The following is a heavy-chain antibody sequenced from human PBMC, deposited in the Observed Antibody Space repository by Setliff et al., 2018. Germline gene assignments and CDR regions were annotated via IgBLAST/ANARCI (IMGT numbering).Heavy chain of an antibody. CDR3: ARVLVGYDFWSGYYQTMPHFDY. CDR1: GYTFTGYY. J-gene: IGHJ4*02. V-gene: IGHV1-2*06. Sequence: GASVKVSCKASGYTFTGYYMHWVRQAPGQGLEWMGRINPNSGGTNYAQKFQGRVTMTEDTSTSTAYMELRSLRSDDTAVYYCARVLVGYDFWSGYYQTMPHFDYWGQGTLVTVSS. CDR2: INPNSGGT. D-gene: IGHD3-3*01.